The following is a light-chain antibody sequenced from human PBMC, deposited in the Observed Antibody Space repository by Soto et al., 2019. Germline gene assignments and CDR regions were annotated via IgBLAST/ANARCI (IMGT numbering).Light chain of an antibody. CDR2: DVS. Sequence: QSVLTQPASVSGSPGQSITISCTGTSSDVGGYNYVSWYQQHPGKAPKLMIYDVSNRPSGVSNRFSGSKSGNTASLTISGLQAEYVTDYYSTSYTSSSTYVFGPGTKVTVL. CDR3: TSYTSSSTYV. CDR1: SSDVGGYNY. V-gene: IGLV2-14*01. J-gene: IGLJ1*01.